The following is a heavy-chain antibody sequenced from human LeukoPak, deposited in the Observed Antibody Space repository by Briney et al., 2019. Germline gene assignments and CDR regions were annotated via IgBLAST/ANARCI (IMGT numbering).Heavy chain of an antibody. CDR1: GFTFSSYG. V-gene: IGHV3-33*01. J-gene: IGHJ2*01. Sequence: GGSLRLSCAASGFTFSSYGMHWVRQAPGKGLEWVAVIWYDGSNKYYADSVKGRFTISRDNSKNTLYLQMNSLRADDTAVYYCARARPPRNFDLWGRGTLVTVSS. CDR2: IWYDGSNK. CDR3: ARARPPRNFDL.